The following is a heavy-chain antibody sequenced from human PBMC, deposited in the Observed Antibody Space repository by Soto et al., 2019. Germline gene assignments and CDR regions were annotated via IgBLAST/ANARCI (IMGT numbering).Heavy chain of an antibody. CDR2: TYYRSKWYN. CDR3: ARDRWSSSWYFDNWFDP. CDR1: GDSVSSNSAA. J-gene: IGHJ5*02. D-gene: IGHD6-13*01. Sequence: SQTLSLTCAISGDSVSSNSAAWNWIRQSPSRGLEWLGRTYYRSKWYNDYAVSVKSRITINPDTSKNQFSLQLNSVTPEDTAVYYCARDRWSSSWYFDNWFDPWGQGTLVTVPS. V-gene: IGHV6-1*01.